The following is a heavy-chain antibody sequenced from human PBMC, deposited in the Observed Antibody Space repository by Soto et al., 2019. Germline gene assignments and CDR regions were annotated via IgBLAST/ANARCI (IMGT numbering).Heavy chain of an antibody. V-gene: IGHV4-30-4*01. CDR1: GGSISSGDYY. J-gene: IGHJ6*02. D-gene: IGHD3-10*01. CDR3: ARAYGSGSYGMDV. CDR2: IYYSGST. Sequence: SETLSLTCTVSGGSISSGDYYWRWIRQPPGRGLEWIGYIYYSGSTYYNPSLKSRVTISVDTSKNQFSLKLSSVTAADTAVYYCARAYGSGSYGMDVWGQGPTGTVSS.